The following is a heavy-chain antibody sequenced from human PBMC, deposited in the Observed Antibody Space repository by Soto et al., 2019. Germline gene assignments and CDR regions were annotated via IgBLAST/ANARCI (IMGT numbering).Heavy chain of an antibody. CDR2: VYYTGST. CDR1: VASIMSTYYY. J-gene: IGHJ5*02. D-gene: IGHD2-21*02. V-gene: IGHV4-30-4*01. Sequence: SETLWRTCTFSVASIMSTYYYWSFIRQAPWKCLEWVGYVYYTGSTYYNPSLMSRLTISVDTSKNQFSLKLTSVTAAEKAVYYCVRTDREGDVDPHWLERWGKGTQVNVSS. CDR3: VRTDREGDVDPHWLER.